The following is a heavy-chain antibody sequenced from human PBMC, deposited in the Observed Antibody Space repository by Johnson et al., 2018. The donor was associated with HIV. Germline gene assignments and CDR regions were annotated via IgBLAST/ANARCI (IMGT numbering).Heavy chain of an antibody. J-gene: IGHJ3*02. Sequence: VQLVESGGGLVQPGGSLILSCAASGFTFNDYAMHWVRQAPGKVLEWVSLIYSGDTTYYADSVKGRFTISSDNSKNTLYLQMNSLRAEDTAVYYCARMTTTVSHHDAFDIWGQGTMVTVSA. CDR3: ARMTTTVSHHDAFDI. V-gene: IGHV3-66*01. CDR2: IYSGDTT. CDR1: GFTFNDYA. D-gene: IGHD4-17*01.